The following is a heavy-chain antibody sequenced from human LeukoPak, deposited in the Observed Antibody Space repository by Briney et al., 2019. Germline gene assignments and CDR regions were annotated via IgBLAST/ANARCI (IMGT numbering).Heavy chain of an antibody. V-gene: IGHV1-46*01. CDR1: GYTFTSYY. J-gene: IGHJ6*02. CDR2: INPSGGST. Sequence: GASVKVSCKASGYTFTSYYMHWVRQAPGQGLEWMGIINPSGGSTSYAQKFQGRVTMTRDTSTSTVYMELSSLRSDDTAVYYCARVRQFGYSYGPYYYYYGMDVWGQGTTVTVSS. D-gene: IGHD5-18*01. CDR3: ARVRQFGYSYGPYYYYYGMDV.